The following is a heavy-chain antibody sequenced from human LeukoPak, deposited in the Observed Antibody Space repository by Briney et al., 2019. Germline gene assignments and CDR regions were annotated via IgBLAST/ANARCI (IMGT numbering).Heavy chain of an antibody. D-gene: IGHD2-21*02. CDR2: IGGSGGST. V-gene: IGHV3-23*01. Sequence: SGGSLRLSCVASGFTFSSYAMSWVRQAPGKGLEWVSAIGGSGGSTYYADSVKGRFTISRDTSKNTLFLQMNSLRADDTAIYYCTKGGHGDYWGQGTMVTVSS. CDR1: GFTFSSYA. CDR3: TKGGHGDY. J-gene: IGHJ4*02.